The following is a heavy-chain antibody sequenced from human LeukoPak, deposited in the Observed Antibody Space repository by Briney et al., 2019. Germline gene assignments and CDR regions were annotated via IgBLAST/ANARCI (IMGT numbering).Heavy chain of an antibody. CDR1: GGSISSSSYY. CDR2: IYYSGST. Sequence: SETLSLTCTVSGGSISSSSYYWGWIRQPPGKGLEWIGSIYYSGSTYYNPSLKSRVTISVDTSKNQFSLKLSSVTAADTAVYYCARGPRVYYYGSSGYPYYFDYWGQGTLVTVSS. CDR3: ARGPRVYYYGSSGYPYYFDY. D-gene: IGHD3-22*01. V-gene: IGHV4-39*07. J-gene: IGHJ4*02.